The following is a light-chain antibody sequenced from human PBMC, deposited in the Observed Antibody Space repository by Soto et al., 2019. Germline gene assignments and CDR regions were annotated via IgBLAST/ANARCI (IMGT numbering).Light chain of an antibody. CDR2: AAS. J-gene: IGKJ5*01. CDR3: QQSYSTPIA. CDR1: QSISSY. Sequence: DIQMTQSPSSLSASVGDRVTITCRASQSISSYLNWYQQKPGKAPKLLIYAASSLQSGVPSRFSGSGSGTDFTLTISSLQPEDFATYYCQQSYSTPIAFGQGTRLEN. V-gene: IGKV1-39*01.